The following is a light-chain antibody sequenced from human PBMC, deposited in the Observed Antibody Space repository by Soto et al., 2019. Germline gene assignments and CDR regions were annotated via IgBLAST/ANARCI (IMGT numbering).Light chain of an antibody. J-gene: IGLJ1*01. CDR3: QAWGTAFYV. CDR1: SGHSRYA. V-gene: IGLV4-69*01. Sequence: QAVVTQSPSASASLGASVKLTCTMSSGHSRYAIGWHQQQPEKGPRYLMELNSDGTHSKGDGIPDRFSGSSSGAERYLIISSRQSEHQGDYYCQAWGTAFYVFGTGTKLTVL. CDR2: LNSDGTH.